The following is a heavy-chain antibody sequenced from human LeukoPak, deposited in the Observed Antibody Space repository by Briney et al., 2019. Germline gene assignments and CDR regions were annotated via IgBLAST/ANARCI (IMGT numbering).Heavy chain of an antibody. CDR2: INHSGST. D-gene: IGHD3-10*01. J-gene: IGHJ3*02. Sequence: GSLRLSCAASGFTFSDYCMSWIRQPPGKGLEWIGEINHSGSTNYNPSLKSRVTISLDTSKNQFSLKLSSVTAADTAVYFCARDRGDYYGSGSLLLKAFDIWGQGTMVTVSS. V-gene: IGHV4-34*01. CDR3: ARDRGDYYGSGSLLLKAFDI. CDR1: GFTFSDYC.